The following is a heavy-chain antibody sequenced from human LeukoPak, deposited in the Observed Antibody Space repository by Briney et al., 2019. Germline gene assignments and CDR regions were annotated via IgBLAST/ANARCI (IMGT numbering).Heavy chain of an antibody. V-gene: IGHV7-4-1*02. Sequence: ASVKVSCKASGYTFTSYAMNWVRQAPGQGLEWMGWINTNTGNPTYAQGFTGRFVFSLDTSVSTAYLQISSLKAEDTAVYYCARDGGDYYDSSGYFDYWGQGTLVTVSS. D-gene: IGHD3-22*01. CDR1: GYTFTSYA. CDR2: INTNTGNP. J-gene: IGHJ4*02. CDR3: ARDGGDYYDSSGYFDY.